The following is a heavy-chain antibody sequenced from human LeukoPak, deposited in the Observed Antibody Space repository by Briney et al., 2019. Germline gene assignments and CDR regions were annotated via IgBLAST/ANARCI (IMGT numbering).Heavy chain of an antibody. CDR2: ISSSSSTI. CDR1: GFTFSSYS. CDR3: ARDEDCYGSGSYPHKAFDI. J-gene: IGHJ3*02. Sequence: GGSLRLSCAASGFTFSSYSMNWVRQAPGKGLEWVSYISSSSSTIYYADSVKGRFTISRDNAKNSLYLQMNSLRAEDTAVYYCARDEDCYGSGSYPHKAFDIWGQGTMVTVPS. D-gene: IGHD3-10*01. V-gene: IGHV3-48*04.